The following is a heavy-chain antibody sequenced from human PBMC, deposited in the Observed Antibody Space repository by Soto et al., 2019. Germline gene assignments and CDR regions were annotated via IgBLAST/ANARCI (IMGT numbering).Heavy chain of an antibody. Sequence: VKVSCKASGYAFSNNFMHWVRQAPAQGLEWMGVINPTTGLTSNAQKFQGRITMTSDTSSSTAYMELSSLRSEDTAVYYCARALRNGYFYGMDIWGQGTTVTVSS. D-gene: IGHD2-8*01. CDR2: INPTTGLT. V-gene: IGHV1-46*01. CDR1: GYAFSNNF. J-gene: IGHJ6*02. CDR3: ARALRNGYFYGMDI.